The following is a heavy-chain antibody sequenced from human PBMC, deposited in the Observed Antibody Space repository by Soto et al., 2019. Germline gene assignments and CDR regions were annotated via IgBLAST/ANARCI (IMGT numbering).Heavy chain of an antibody. V-gene: IGHV3-48*01. J-gene: IGHJ4*02. D-gene: IGHD5-18*01. CDR3: ARSYSYGFGY. Sequence: EVQLVESGGGLVQPGGSLRLSCAASAFVLSSYSMSWVRQAPGKGLEWVSYIGTGTRTRYYADSVKGRFTISRDNGKNSLFLQMNSLRAEDTALYYCARSYSYGFGYWGQGTLVTVSS. CDR1: AFVLSSYS. CDR2: IGTGTRTR.